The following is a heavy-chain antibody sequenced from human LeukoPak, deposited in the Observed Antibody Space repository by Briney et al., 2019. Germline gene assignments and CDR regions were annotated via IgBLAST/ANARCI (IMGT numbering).Heavy chain of an antibody. CDR2: IYYSGST. Sequence: PSETLSLTCTVSGGSISSYYWSWIRQPPGKGLEWIGYIYYSGSTNYNPSLKSRVTISVDTSKNQFSLKLSSVTAADTAVYYCARLSSSWPNYYYYYMDVWGKGTTVTASS. V-gene: IGHV4-59*01. J-gene: IGHJ6*03. CDR3: ARLSSSWPNYYYYYMDV. CDR1: GGSISSYY. D-gene: IGHD6-13*01.